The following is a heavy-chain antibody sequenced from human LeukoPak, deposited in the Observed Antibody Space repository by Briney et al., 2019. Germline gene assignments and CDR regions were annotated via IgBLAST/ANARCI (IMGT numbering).Heavy chain of an antibody. J-gene: IGHJ4*02. CDR2: INHSGST. Sequence: SETLSLTCAVYGLSFSGYYWSWIRQPPGKGLEWSGEINHSGSTTYNPSLRSRLTISRHTPKNQFSLKLRSVTAADTRVYYCARGGGGTSPQIDYWGQGTLVTVSS. D-gene: IGHD3-16*01. CDR1: GLSFSGYY. CDR3: ARGGGGTSPQIDY. V-gene: IGHV4-34*01.